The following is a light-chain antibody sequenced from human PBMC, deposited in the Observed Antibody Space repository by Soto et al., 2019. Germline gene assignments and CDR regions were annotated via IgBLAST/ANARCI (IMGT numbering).Light chain of an antibody. CDR3: QQRSNWPFT. CDR1: QSISSY. Sequence: EIVLTQSPATLSLSPGERATLSCRASQSISSYLAWYKQRPGQAPRLLIYDASNRATGIPARFSGSGSGTDFTFTISTLQPEDVAVYYCQQRSNWPFTFGGGTKVEIK. J-gene: IGKJ4*01. V-gene: IGKV3-11*01. CDR2: DAS.